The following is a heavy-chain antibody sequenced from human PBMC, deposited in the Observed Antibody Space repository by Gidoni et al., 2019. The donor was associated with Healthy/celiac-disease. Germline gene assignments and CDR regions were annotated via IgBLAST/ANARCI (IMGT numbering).Heavy chain of an antibody. Sequence: QVQLVQSGAEVKKPGASVKVYCKASGYTFTSYGISWVRQAPGQGLEWMGWISAYNGNTNYAQKLQGRVTMTTATSTSTAYMELRSLRSDDTAVYYCARSETYDILTADEFWGQGTLVTVSS. CDR3: ARSETYDILTADEF. CDR2: ISAYNGNT. D-gene: IGHD3-9*01. V-gene: IGHV1-18*01. CDR1: GYTFTSYG. J-gene: IGHJ4*02.